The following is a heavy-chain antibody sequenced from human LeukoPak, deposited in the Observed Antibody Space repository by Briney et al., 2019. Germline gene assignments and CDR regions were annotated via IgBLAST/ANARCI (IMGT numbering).Heavy chain of an antibody. Sequence: ASVKVSCKASGYIFTTYFIHWVRQAPGQGFEWMGWINPNNGDTNYVQKFQGRVTMTRDTSISTAYMELTRLRSDDTAVYYCAREGGYDILTGYQDYWGQGTLVTVSS. D-gene: IGHD3-9*01. CDR2: INPNNGDT. CDR3: AREGGYDILTGYQDY. V-gene: IGHV1-2*02. CDR1: GYIFTTYF. J-gene: IGHJ4*02.